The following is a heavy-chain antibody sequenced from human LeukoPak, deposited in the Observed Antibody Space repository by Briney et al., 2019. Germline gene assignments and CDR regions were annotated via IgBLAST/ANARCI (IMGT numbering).Heavy chain of an antibody. V-gene: IGHV3-74*01. Sequence: GGSLRLSCAASGFTFSSYYMHWVRQAPGKGLVWVSRINTDGSSTDYPDSVKGRFTISRDNAKNTMHLHMNSLTAEDTAVYYCTRWSYTSGSTAYWGQGTLVTVSS. J-gene: IGHJ4*02. CDR2: INTDGSST. CDR1: GFTFSSYY. D-gene: IGHD6-19*01. CDR3: TRWSYTSGSTAY.